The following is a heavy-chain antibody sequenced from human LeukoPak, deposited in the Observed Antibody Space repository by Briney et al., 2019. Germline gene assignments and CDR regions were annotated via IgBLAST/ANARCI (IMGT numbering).Heavy chain of an antibody. J-gene: IGHJ4*02. CDR2: IIPIFGTA. Sequence: SVKVSCKASGYTFTGYGISWVRQAPGQGLEWMGGIIPIFGTANYAQKFQGRVTITADKSTSTAYMELSSLRSEDTAVYYCASEGRYYDSSASDYWGQGTLVTVSS. CDR1: GYTFTGYG. D-gene: IGHD3-22*01. CDR3: ASEGRYYDSSASDY. V-gene: IGHV1-69*06.